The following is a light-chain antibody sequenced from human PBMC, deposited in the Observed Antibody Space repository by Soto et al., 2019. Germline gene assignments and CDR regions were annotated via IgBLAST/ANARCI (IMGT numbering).Light chain of an antibody. CDR3: QQSYSSPFT. CDR1: QSISTY. CDR2: GAS. V-gene: IGKV1-39*01. Sequence: DIQMTQSPSSLSASVGDRVSITCRASQSISTYLNWYQQRPGKAPKLLIYGASSVQSGVPSRFGGSGSGTDFTLTISTMQPEDFATYFCQQSYSSPFTFGPWTKVEMK. J-gene: IGKJ3*01.